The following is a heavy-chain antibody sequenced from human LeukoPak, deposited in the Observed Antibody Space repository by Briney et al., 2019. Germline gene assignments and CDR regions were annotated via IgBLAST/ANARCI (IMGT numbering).Heavy chain of an antibody. D-gene: IGHD1-26*01. J-gene: IGHJ4*02. CDR3: ASEIVGVPH. CDR2: INPNSGGT. V-gene: IGHV1-2*02. CDR1: GYTFIDYY. Sequence: ASVKVSFKASGYTFIDYYMHWVRQAPGQGLEWMGCINPNSGGTNYAQRFQGRVTMTRDTSFSTAYMELSRLRSDDTAVYYCASEIVGVPHWGQGTLVTVSS.